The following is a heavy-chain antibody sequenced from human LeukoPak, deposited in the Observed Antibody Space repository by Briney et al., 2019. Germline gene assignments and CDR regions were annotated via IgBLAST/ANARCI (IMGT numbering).Heavy chain of an antibody. D-gene: IGHD2-15*01. CDR1: GGSISSGSYY. CDR2: IYTSRST. V-gene: IGHV4-61*02. Sequence: SETLSLTCTVSGGSISSGSYYWSWIRQPAGKGLEWIGRIYTSRSTNYNPSLKSRVTITVDTSKNQFSLKLSSVTAADTAVYYCARGVWWLRDGGKTSFLMGDAGTNWFDPWGQGTLVTASS. J-gene: IGHJ5*02. CDR3: ARGVWWLRDGGKTSFLMGDAGTNWFDP.